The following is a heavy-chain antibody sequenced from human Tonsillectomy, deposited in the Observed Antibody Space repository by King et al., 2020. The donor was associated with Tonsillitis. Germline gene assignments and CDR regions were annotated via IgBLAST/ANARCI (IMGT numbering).Heavy chain of an antibody. Sequence: VQLVESGGGVVQPGRSLRLSCAASGFTFSSYGMHWVRQAPGKGLEWVAVIWYDGSHKYYADYVKGRFTISRDNSKNTLYLQMNSLRAEDTAVYYCARGASTWYFDLWGRGTLVTVSS. J-gene: IGHJ2*01. CDR3: ARGASTWYFDL. D-gene: IGHD1-26*01. CDR1: GFTFSSYG. CDR2: IWYDGSHK. V-gene: IGHV3-33*01.